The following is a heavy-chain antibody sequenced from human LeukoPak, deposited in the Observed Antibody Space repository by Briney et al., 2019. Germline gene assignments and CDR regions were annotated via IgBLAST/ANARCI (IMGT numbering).Heavy chain of an antibody. CDR2: ISSSSSYI. J-gene: IGHJ3*02. CDR1: GFTFSSYS. Sequence: GGSLRLSCAASGFTFSSYSMNWVRQAPGKGLEWVSSISSSSSYIYYADSVKGRFTISRDNAKNSLYLQMNSLRAEDTAVYYCARDLGGRYGDYSAFDIWGQGTTVTVSS. V-gene: IGHV3-21*01. D-gene: IGHD4-17*01. CDR3: ARDLGGRYGDYSAFDI.